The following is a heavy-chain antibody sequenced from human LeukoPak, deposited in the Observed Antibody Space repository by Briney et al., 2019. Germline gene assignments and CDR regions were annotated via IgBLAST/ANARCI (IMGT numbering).Heavy chain of an antibody. J-gene: IGHJ4*02. Sequence: GGSLRLSCAASGFTFSSYAMSWVRQAPGKGLEWVSAISGSGGSTYYADSVKGRFTISRDNSRSTLYLQMNSLRAEDTAVYYCAKEGRPNSGGGFFDYWGQGTRVAVSS. V-gene: IGHV3-23*01. CDR1: GFTFSSYA. CDR3: AKEGRPNSGGGFFDY. D-gene: IGHD5-12*01. CDR2: ISGSGGST.